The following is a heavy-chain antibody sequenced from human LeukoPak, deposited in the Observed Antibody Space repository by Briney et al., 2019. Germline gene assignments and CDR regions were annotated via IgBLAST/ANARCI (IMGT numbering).Heavy chain of an antibody. Sequence: SETLSLTCTVSGGSISSGGYYWSRIRQHPGKGPEWIGYSYYSGSTYYNPSLKSRVTISVDTSKNQFSLKLSSVTAAVTAVYYCAREWLFGMDVWGQGTTVTVCS. CDR3: AREWLFGMDV. V-gene: IGHV4-31*03. CDR2: SYYSGST. CDR1: GGSISSGGYY. J-gene: IGHJ6*02. D-gene: IGHD3-22*01.